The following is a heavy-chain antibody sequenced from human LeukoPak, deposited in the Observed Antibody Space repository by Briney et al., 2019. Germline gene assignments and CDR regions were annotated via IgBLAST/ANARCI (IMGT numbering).Heavy chain of an antibody. CDR1: GFTFSSYG. CDR2: ISYDGSNK. Sequence: GGSLRLSCAASGFTFSSYGMHWVRQAPGKGLEWVAVISYDGSNKYYADSVKGRFTISRDNSKNTLYLQMNSLRAEDTAVYYCAKVDGGSYPLDYWGQGILVTVSS. V-gene: IGHV3-30*18. D-gene: IGHD1-26*01. CDR3: AKVDGGSYPLDY. J-gene: IGHJ4*02.